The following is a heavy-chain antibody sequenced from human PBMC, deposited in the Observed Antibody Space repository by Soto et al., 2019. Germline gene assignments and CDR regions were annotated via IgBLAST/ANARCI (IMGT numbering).Heavy chain of an antibody. V-gene: IGHV4-59*01. CDR2: IYYSGST. D-gene: IGHD6-19*01. CDR3: AKVTGVAGPFFDY. Sequence: SETLSLTCTVSGGSISSYYWSWIRQPPGKGLEWIGYIYYSGSTNYNPSLKSRVTISVDTSKNQFSLKLSSVTAADTAVYYCAKVTGVAGPFFDYWGQGTLVTVSS. J-gene: IGHJ4*02. CDR1: GGSISSYY.